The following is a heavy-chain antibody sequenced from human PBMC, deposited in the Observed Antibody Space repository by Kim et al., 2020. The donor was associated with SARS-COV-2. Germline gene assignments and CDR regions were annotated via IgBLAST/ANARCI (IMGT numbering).Heavy chain of an antibody. CDR3: ARDRRDSSGKVVGFDY. D-gene: IGHD6-19*01. Sequence: GGSLRLSCAASGFTFGTYWMHWVRQAPGKGLVWVSRINSNGSSTSHADSVKGRFTISRDNAKKTLYLQMNSLRAEDTAVYYCARDRRDSSGKVVGFDYWGQGTLVTVSS. J-gene: IGHJ4*01. CDR2: INSNGSST. CDR1: GFTFGTYW. V-gene: IGHV3-74*01.